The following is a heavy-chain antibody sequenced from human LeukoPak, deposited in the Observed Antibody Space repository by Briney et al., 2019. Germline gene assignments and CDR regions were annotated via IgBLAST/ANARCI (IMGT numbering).Heavy chain of an antibody. CDR2: TYYRSKWYD. Sequence: SQTLSLTCAISGDSVSSNSAAWNWIRQSPARGLEWLGRTYYRSKWYDDYAVSVKSRITINPDTSKNQFYLQLNSVTPEDTAVHYCARDSTSWDYYYYYMDVWGKGTTVTISS. J-gene: IGHJ6*03. D-gene: IGHD2-2*01. V-gene: IGHV6-1*01. CDR1: GDSVSSNSAA. CDR3: ARDSTSWDYYYYYMDV.